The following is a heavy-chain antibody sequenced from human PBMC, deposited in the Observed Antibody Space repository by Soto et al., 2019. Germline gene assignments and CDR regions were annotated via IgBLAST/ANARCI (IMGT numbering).Heavy chain of an antibody. J-gene: IGHJ6*02. CDR2: ISSSGSTT. V-gene: IGHV3-48*03. CDR1: GFTFSSYE. D-gene: IGHD6-19*01. CDR3: AGSGGGYYYGMGV. Sequence: PGGSLRLSCAASGFTFSSYEMNWVRQAPGKGLEWVSYISSSGSTTYYADSVKGRFTISRDNAKNSLYLQMNSLRAEDTAVYYCAGSGGGYYYGMGVWGQGTTVTVSS.